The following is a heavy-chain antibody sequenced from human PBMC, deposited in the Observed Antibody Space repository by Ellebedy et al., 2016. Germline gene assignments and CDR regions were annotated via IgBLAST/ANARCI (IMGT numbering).Heavy chain of an antibody. D-gene: IGHD2-15*01. J-gene: IGHJ4*02. CDR3: VRDPSYCTGGSCPITGDY. V-gene: IGHV3-33*01. Sequence: GESLKISCATSGFTFDYFGIHWVRQAPGKGLEWVAFIWYDGSTEYYADSVKGRFTISRDNPKNTPYLQMNSLRVEDTAVYYCVRDPSYCTGGSCPITGDYWGQGTLVTVSS. CDR2: IWYDGSTE. CDR1: GFTFDYFG.